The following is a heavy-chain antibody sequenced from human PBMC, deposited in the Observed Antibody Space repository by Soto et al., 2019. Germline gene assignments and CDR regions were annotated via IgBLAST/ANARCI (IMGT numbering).Heavy chain of an antibody. J-gene: IGHJ6*04. D-gene: IGHD5-12*01. V-gene: IGHV3-30*18. Sequence: GGSLRLSCAASGFTFSSYGMHWVRQAPGKGLEWVAVISYDGSNKYYADSVKGRFTISRDNSKNTLYLQMNSLRAEDTAVYYCANCGYSGYDWGNYGMDVWGKGTTVTVSS. CDR2: ISYDGSNK. CDR3: ANCGYSGYDWGNYGMDV. CDR1: GFTFSSYG.